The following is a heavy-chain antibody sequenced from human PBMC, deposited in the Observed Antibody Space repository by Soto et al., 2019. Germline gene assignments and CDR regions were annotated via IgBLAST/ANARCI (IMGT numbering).Heavy chain of an antibody. D-gene: IGHD4-17*01. J-gene: IGHJ4*02. CDR2: IWYDGSNK. CDR3: AGEVDYGDYPWGIDY. V-gene: IGHV3-33*01. Sequence: QVQLVDSGGGVVQPGRSLRLSCAASGFTFNTLAMHWVRQAPGKGLEWVALIWYDGSNKYYADSVKGRCTISRDNAQNTVYLQMNSLGADDTAIYYCAGEVDYGDYPWGIDYWGQGTLVTVSS. CDR1: GFTFNTLA.